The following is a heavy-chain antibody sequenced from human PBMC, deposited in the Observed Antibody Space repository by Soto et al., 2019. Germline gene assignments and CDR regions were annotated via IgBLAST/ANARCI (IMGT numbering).Heavy chain of an antibody. D-gene: IGHD1-26*01. V-gene: IGHV6-1*01. Sequence: SQSLALTCATSAHSVPSNSAAWNWIRQSPSRGLELPGRTYSRSKWYNDYAVSVKSRITINPDTSKNQFSLQLNSVTPEDTAVYYCARDLSLGSYWPLDIWGQGTMVTVSS. CDR3: ARDLSLGSYWPLDI. CDR2: TYSRSKWYN. J-gene: IGHJ3*02. CDR1: AHSVPSNSAA.